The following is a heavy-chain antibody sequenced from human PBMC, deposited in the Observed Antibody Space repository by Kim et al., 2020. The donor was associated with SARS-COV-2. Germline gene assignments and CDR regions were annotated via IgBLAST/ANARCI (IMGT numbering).Heavy chain of an antibody. CDR3: AKDRGGVIVATSAFDY. Sequence: GGSLRLSCAASGFTFSSYAMSWVRQAPGKGLEWVSAISGSGGSTYYADSVKGRSTISRDNSKNTLYLQMNGLRAEDTAVYYCAKDRGGVIVATSAFDYWGQGTLVTVSS. CDR2: ISGSGGST. V-gene: IGHV3-23*01. D-gene: IGHD5-12*01. CDR1: GFTFSSYA. J-gene: IGHJ4*02.